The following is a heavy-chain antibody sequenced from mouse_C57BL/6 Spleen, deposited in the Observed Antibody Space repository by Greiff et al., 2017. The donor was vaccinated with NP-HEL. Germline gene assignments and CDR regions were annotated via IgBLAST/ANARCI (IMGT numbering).Heavy chain of an antibody. CDR2: ISGGGGNT. CDR3: ARREVTYYFDY. CDR1: GFTFSSYT. V-gene: IGHV5-9*01. D-gene: IGHD2-2*01. Sequence: EVKLVESGGGLVKPGGSLKLSCAASGFTFSSYTMSWVRQTPEKRLEWVATISGGGGNTYYPDSVKGRFTISRDNAKNTLYLQMSSLRSDDTALYYCARREVTYYFDYWGQGTTLTVSS. J-gene: IGHJ2*01.